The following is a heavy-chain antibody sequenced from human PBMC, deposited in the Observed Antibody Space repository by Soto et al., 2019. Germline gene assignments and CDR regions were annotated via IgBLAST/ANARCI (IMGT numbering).Heavy chain of an antibody. V-gene: IGHV3-7*05. CDR2: VNQQDGSDG. Sequence: GGSLRLSCAASGFTFTTYYMSWVRQAPGIGLQWVATVNQQDGSDGYYLDSVKGRFTISRDNAKNSIYLQLNSLRVEDTAFYYCVRGRGWFDPWGQGTLVTVSS. CDR3: VRGRGWFDP. CDR1: GFTFTTYY. J-gene: IGHJ5*02.